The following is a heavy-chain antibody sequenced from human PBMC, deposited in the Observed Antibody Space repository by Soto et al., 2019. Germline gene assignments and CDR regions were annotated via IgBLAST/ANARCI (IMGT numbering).Heavy chain of an antibody. J-gene: IGHJ6*02. Sequence: QVQLVQSGAEVKKSGASVKVSCKASRYTFISYDINWVRQATGQGLEWMGWMNPNSGKTGYAQKFQGRITMTRNTSTNTAYRELSSLRSEDTAVYYCARGQEVWWNAGPLGLHGLDVWGQGTTVTVSS. D-gene: IGHD3-16*01. CDR1: RYTFISYD. CDR3: ARGQEVWWNAGPLGLHGLDV. V-gene: IGHV1-8*01. CDR2: MNPNSGKT.